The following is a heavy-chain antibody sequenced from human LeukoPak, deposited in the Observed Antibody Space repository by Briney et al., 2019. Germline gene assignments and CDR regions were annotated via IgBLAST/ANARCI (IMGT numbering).Heavy chain of an antibody. Sequence: PGGSLRLSCAASGFTFSTYEMNWVRQAPGKGLEWVSYISSSGSTIYYADSVKGRFTISRDNAKNSLYLQMNSLRAEDTAVYYCARDPLYSGLTYYYYMDVWGKGTTVTVSS. J-gene: IGHJ6*03. CDR2: ISSSGSTI. CDR1: GFTFSTYE. V-gene: IGHV3-48*03. D-gene: IGHD2-21*01. CDR3: ARDPLYSGLTYYYYMDV.